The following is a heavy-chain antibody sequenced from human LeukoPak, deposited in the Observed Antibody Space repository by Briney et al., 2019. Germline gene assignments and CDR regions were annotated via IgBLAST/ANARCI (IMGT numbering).Heavy chain of an antibody. CDR3: ARDGSSGRGYYYYYGMDV. CDR2: ISYDGSDK. CDR1: GFSFSGYG. D-gene: IGHD1-26*01. V-gene: IGHV3-30*03. Sequence: GRSLRLSCAASGFSFSGYGMHWVRLAPGKGLEWVVVISYDGSDKKYGDSVKGRFTISRDNSKNTLYLQMNSLRAEDTAVYYCARDGSSGRGYYYYYGMDVWGEGTTVTVSS. J-gene: IGHJ6*04.